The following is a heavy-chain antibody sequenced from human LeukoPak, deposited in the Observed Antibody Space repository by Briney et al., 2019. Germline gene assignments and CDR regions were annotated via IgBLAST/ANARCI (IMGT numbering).Heavy chain of an antibody. CDR3: ARGGSGSYYNPVDY. Sequence: VASVKVSCKASGYTFTTYGISWVRQAPGQGLEWMGWISAYNGNTNYPQKLQGRVTMTTDTSTSTAYMELRSLRSDDTAVYYCARGGSGSYYNPVDYWGRGTLVTVSS. V-gene: IGHV1-18*01. CDR2: ISAYNGNT. J-gene: IGHJ4*02. CDR1: GYTFTTYG. D-gene: IGHD3-10*01.